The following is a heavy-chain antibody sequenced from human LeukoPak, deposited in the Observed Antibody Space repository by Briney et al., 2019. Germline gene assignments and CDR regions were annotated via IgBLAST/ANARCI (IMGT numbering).Heavy chain of an antibody. CDR2: VNPNSGDT. J-gene: IGHJ3*02. Sequence: ASVKVSCKASGYSLTGYYMHWMRQAPGQGLEWMGWVNPNSGDTNYAQKFQGRVSMTRDTSIKTAYMELSKLKSDDTAVYYCAKDRVLRYFDWLSVGYAFDIWGQGTMVTVSS. CDR3: AKDRVLRYFDWLSVGYAFDI. CDR1: GYSLTGYY. D-gene: IGHD3-9*01. V-gene: IGHV1-2*02.